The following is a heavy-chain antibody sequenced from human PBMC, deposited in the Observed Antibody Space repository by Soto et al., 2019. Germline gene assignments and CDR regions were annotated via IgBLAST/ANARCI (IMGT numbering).Heavy chain of an antibody. D-gene: IGHD3-10*01. J-gene: IGHJ4*02. Sequence: GGSLRLSCAASGFTFRNYAMSWVRQAPGKGLEWVSGISGSGGNTYYADSVKGRFTISRDNSKNTLYLQMNSLRAEDTAVYYCAKDSGLLWFGEFVPFDYWGQGTLVTVSS. CDR3: AKDSGLLWFGEFVPFDY. V-gene: IGHV3-23*01. CDR2: ISGSGGNT. CDR1: GFTFRNYA.